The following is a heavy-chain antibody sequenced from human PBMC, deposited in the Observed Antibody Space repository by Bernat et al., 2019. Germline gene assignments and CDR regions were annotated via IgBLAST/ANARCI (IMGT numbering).Heavy chain of an antibody. V-gene: IGHV3-7*01. CDR3: AKDRAWGFDY. CDR1: GFTFSSYW. D-gene: IGHD7-27*01. CDR2: IKLDGSEK. J-gene: IGHJ4*02. Sequence: EVQLVESGGGLVQSGGSLRLSCGASGFTFSSYWMTWVRQAPGKGLEWVANIKLDGSEKYYMDSVKGRFTISRDNAKNSLYLQMNSLRVEDTAMYYCAKDRAWGFDYWGQGTLVTVSS.